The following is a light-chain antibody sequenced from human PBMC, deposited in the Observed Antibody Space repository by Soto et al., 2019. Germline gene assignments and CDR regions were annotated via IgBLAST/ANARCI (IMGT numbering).Light chain of an antibody. CDR2: GAS. CDR3: PQYNNWPPWT. Sequence: EIVMTQSPATLSVSPGERATLSCRASQSVSSNLAWYQQKPGQAPRLLIYGASTRATGIPARFSGSGSGTEFTLTISSLQSEDFAVYYCPQYNNWPPWTFGPRTKVEIK. V-gene: IGKV3-15*01. J-gene: IGKJ1*01. CDR1: QSVSSN.